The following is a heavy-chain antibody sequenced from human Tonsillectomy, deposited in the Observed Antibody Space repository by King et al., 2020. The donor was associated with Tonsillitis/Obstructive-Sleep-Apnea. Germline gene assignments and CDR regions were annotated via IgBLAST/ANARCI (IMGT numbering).Heavy chain of an antibody. V-gene: IGHV4-59*01. J-gene: IGHJ4*02. D-gene: IGHD3-22*01. CDR1: GGSISSYY. Sequence: VQLQESGPGLVKPSETLSLTCTVSGGSISSYYWSWIRQPPGKGLEWIGYIYYSGSTSYNPSLKSRVTISVDTSKNQFSLKLSSVTAADTAVYYCARDRRDYYDSSGYLFDYWGQGTLVTVSS. CDR2: IYYSGST. CDR3: ARDRRDYYDSSGYLFDY.